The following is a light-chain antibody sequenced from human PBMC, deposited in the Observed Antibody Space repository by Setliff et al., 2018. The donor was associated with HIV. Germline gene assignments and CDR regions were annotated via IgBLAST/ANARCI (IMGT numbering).Light chain of an antibody. V-gene: IGLV6-57*01. CDR1: GGSIASSY. CDR3: QSYDSWIVV. J-gene: IGLJ2*01. Sequence: NFMLTQPHSVSESPGKTITISCPRTGGSIASSYVEWFQQRPGSSPKVVIYEDALRPSGVPDRFSATIDRSSNSASLTISGLQTEDEADYFCQSYDSWIVVFGGGTKVTVL. CDR2: EDA.